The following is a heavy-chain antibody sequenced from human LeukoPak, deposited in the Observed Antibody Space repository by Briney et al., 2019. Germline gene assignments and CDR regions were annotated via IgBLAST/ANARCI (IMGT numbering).Heavy chain of an antibody. CDR1: GVSISGTNW. Sequence: SETLSLTCGVSGVSISGTNWWSWVRQPPAQGLEWIGEISLAGQTNYNPSLNGRVTMSLDKSSNQLSLHLTSVTAADTATYYCSRESGPFCPFGYWGQGTLVIVSS. CDR3: SRESGPFCPFGY. J-gene: IGHJ4*02. V-gene: IGHV4/OR15-8*02. CDR2: ISLAGQT. D-gene: IGHD1-26*01.